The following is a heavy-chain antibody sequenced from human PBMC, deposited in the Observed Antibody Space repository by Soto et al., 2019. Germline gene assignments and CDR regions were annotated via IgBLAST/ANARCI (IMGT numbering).Heavy chain of an antibody. J-gene: IGHJ4*02. CDR2: IYYSGST. D-gene: IGHD6-13*01. Sequence: SETLSLTCTVSGGSISSYYWSWIRQPPGKGLGWIGYIYYSGSTNYNPSLKSRITISVDTSKNQFSLKLSSVTTADTAVYYCARDGAAAGLDYWGQGTLVTVSS. CDR3: ARDGAAAGLDY. V-gene: IGHV4-59*01. CDR1: GGSISSYY.